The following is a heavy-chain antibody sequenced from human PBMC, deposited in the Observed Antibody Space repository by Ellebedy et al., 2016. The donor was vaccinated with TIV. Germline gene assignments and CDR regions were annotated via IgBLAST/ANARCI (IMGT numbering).Heavy chain of an antibody. V-gene: IGHV4-39*01. CDR3: VGMTMVVVVSLGYFDF. D-gene: IGHD4/OR15-4a*01. J-gene: IGHJ4*02. CDR1: GGSINSSNSY. CDR2: IYNVGST. Sequence: MPSETLSLTCTVSGGSINSSNSYWGWIRQSPGKGLEWLATIYNVGSTVYSPSLRGRVTLSADTSKSQFSLRLTSVTAAETAKYFCVGMTMVVVVSLGYFDFWGQGTLVTVSS.